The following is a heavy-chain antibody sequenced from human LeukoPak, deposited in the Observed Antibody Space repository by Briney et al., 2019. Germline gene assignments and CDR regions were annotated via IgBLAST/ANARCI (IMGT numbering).Heavy chain of an antibody. CDR2: IDYSGGSS. CDR3: ARSSGWYGVS. J-gene: IGHJ4*02. D-gene: IGHD6-19*01. V-gene: IGHV3-23*01. Sequence: GGSLRLSCTVSGFTLSSYEMSWIRQAPGKGLEWVSSIDYSGGSSYYADSVKGRFTISRDDSKNTLYLRLNSLRAEDTAVYYCARSSGWYGVSWGQGTLVSASS. CDR1: GFTLSSYE.